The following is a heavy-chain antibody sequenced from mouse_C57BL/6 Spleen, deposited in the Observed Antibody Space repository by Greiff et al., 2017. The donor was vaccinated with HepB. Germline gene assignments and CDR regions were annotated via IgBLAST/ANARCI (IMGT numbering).Heavy chain of an antibody. CDR2: IRSKSSNYAT. V-gene: IGHV10-3*01. Sequence: GGGLVQPKGSLKLSCAASGFTFNTYAMHWVRQAPGKGLEWVARIRSKSSNYATYYADSVKDRFTISRDDSQSMLYLQMNNLKTEDTAMYYCASGSSYDWYFDVWGTGTTVTVSS. CDR1: GFTFNTYA. D-gene: IGHD1-1*01. CDR3: ASGSSYDWYFDV. J-gene: IGHJ1*03.